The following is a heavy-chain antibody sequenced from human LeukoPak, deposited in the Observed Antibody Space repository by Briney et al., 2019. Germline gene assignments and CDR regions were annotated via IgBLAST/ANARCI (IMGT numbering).Heavy chain of an antibody. J-gene: IGHJ4*02. CDR3: VRFGGPTMFDF. CDR2: ISYDGNSK. D-gene: IGHD1-26*01. Sequence: GGSLRLSCAASGFTFSNYAMHWVRQAPGKGLEWVAVISYDGNSKYYGDSVQGRFTISRDNSKNTVCLQMSSLRTEDTAVYYCVRFGGPTMFDFWGQGTLVTVSS. V-gene: IGHV3-30-3*01. CDR1: GFTFSNYA.